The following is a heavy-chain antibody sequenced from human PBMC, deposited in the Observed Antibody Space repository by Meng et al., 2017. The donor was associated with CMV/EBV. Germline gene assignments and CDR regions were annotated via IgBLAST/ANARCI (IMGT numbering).Heavy chain of an antibody. CDR3: ASGALGYCSGGSCYPPYYGMDV. V-gene: IGHV3-48*04. CDR2: ISSSSSTI. CDR1: GFTFSSYS. Sequence: GESLKISCAASGFTFSSYSMNWVRQAPGKGLEWVSYISSSSSTIYYADSVKGRFTISRDNAKNSLYLQMNSLRAEDTAVYYCASGALGYCSGGSCYPPYYGMDVWGQGTTVTVSS. J-gene: IGHJ6*02. D-gene: IGHD2-15*01.